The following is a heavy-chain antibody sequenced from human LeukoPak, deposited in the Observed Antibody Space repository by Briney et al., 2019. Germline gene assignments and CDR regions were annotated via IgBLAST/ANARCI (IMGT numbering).Heavy chain of an antibody. CDR3: ASGYKTVSVFDH. V-gene: IGHV1-46*01. Sequence: ASVNVSCKASGYTFTTYYMHWVRQASGQGLVWMGLINPSGGGTRYAQKFQGRVTMTRDTSTSTVYMELSSLRSEDTAVYYCASGYKTVSVFDHWGQGTLVTVSS. J-gene: IGHJ4*02. D-gene: IGHD5-24*01. CDR1: GYTFTTYY. CDR2: INPSGGGT.